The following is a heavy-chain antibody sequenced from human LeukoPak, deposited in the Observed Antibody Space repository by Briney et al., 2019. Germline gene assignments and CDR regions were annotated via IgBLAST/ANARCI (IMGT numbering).Heavy chain of an antibody. CDR2: IYQSGST. V-gene: IGHV4-30-2*01. D-gene: IGHD3-3*01. J-gene: IGHJ6*03. Sequence: SETLSLTCVVSGGSISSGGDSWSWIRQPPGKGLEWIGYIYQSGSTYYNPSLNSRVTISVDRSKNQFSLRLRSVTAADTAVYYCARAILDPLENYYYMDVWGKGTTVTVSS. CDR1: GGSISSGGDS. CDR3: ARAILDPLENYYYMDV.